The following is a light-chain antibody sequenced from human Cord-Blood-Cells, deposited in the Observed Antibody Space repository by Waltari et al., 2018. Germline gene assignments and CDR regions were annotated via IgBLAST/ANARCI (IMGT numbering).Light chain of an antibody. J-gene: IGLJ1*01. CDR1: SSDVGSYNR. CDR3: SSYTSSSIYV. Sequence: QSALTQPPSVSGSPGPSVTISCPGTSSDVGSYNRVSWYQQPPGTAPKLMIYEVSNRPSGVPDRFSGSKSGNTASLTISGLQAEDEADYYCSSYTSSSIYVFGTGTKVTVL. CDR2: EVS. V-gene: IGLV2-18*02.